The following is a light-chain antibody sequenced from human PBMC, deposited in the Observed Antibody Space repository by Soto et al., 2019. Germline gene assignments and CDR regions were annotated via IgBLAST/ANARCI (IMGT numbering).Light chain of an antibody. CDR1: SSDVGAYKY. CDR2: GVS. J-gene: IGLJ1*01. Sequence: QSVLTQPASVSGSPGQSITISCTGTSSDVGAYKYVSWYQQHPGKAPKLIIYGVSNRPSGVSNRFSGSKSGNTAFLTISGLQPEDEADYYCSSFTSTSTRLFGSGTKVTVL. V-gene: IGLV2-14*03. CDR3: SSFTSTSTRL.